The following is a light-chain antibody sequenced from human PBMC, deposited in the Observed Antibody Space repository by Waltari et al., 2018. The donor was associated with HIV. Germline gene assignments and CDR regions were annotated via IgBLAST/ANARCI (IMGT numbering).Light chain of an antibody. CDR2: GKN. CDR3: ASWDDSLNGPV. J-gene: IGLJ2*01. V-gene: IGLV1-44*01. Sequence: QSVLTQPPSTSGTPGQRVTISCFGSSSNIGSNTVSWFQQLPGKAPKVLIYGKNQRPSGVPDRFSGSKSGTSASLAIGGLQSEDEADYYCASWDDSLNGPVFGGGTTLTVL. CDR1: SSNIGSNT.